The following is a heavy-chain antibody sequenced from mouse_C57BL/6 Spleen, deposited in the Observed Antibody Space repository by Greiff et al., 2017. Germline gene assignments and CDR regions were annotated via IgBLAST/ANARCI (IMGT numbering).Heavy chain of an antibody. CDR1: GYTFTSYW. Sequence: VQLQQPGAELVKPGASVKMSCKASGYTFTSYWITWVKQRPGQGLEWIGDFYPGSGSTNYNEKFKSKATLTVDTSSSTAYMQLSSLTSEDSAVYYCAREGVYYSNYVFAYWGQGTLVTVSA. J-gene: IGHJ3*01. V-gene: IGHV1-55*01. CDR3: AREGVYYSNYVFAY. CDR2: FYPGSGST. D-gene: IGHD2-5*01.